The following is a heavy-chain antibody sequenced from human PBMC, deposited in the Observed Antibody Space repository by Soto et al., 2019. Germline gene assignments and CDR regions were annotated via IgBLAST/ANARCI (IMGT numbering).Heavy chain of an antibody. CDR3: ARTRGSGWYGDNWFDP. CDR2: GHYSGTT. V-gene: IGHV4-59*01. Sequence: QVQLQESGPGLVKPSETLSLTCTVSGGSINSYHWSWIRQPPGKGLEWIGYGHYSGTTYYNPSLKRRVTISLDMSKNQFSLKLSSVTAADTAVYYCARTRGSGWYGDNWFDPWGQGTLVTVSS. D-gene: IGHD6-19*01. J-gene: IGHJ5*02. CDR1: GGSINSYH.